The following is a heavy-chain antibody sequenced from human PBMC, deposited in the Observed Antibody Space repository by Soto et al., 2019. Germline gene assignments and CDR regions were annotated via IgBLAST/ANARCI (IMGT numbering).Heavy chain of an antibody. CDR3: ARLPTGYPNWFDP. J-gene: IGHJ5*02. CDR2: IHYRGDT. Sequence: QVQLQGSGPGLVRPSETLSLTCTVSGASISTNHHNWAWVPQPPGKGLVWMGNIHYRGDTYFNPCLGRRLSMSGDTSEYLFSLRLTSVSAGDTAVYYCARLPTGYPNWFDPWGQGTLVTVSS. CDR1: GASISTNHHN. V-gene: IGHV4-39*01. D-gene: IGHD3-9*01.